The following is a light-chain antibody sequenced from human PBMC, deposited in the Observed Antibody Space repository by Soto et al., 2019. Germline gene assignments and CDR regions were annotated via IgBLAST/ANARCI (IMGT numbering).Light chain of an antibody. J-gene: IGKJ1*01. CDR1: QSVSRR. CDR2: GAS. V-gene: IGKV3D-15*01. CDR3: QQYNNWPWT. Sequence: EIVLTQSPGTLSLSPGGRATLSCRASQSVSRRLAWYQHRPGQSPRLLISGASMRASGVPARFSGSGSGTEFTLTISSLQSEDFAVYYCQQYNNWPWTFGQGTKVDIK.